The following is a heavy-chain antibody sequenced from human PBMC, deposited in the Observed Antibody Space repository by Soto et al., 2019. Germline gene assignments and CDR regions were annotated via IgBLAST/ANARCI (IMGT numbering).Heavy chain of an antibody. V-gene: IGHV3-33*01. J-gene: IGHJ6*02. Sequence: QVQLVESGGGVVQPGRSLRLSCAASGFTFSSYGMHWVRQAPGKGLEWVAVIWYDGSNKYYADSVKGRFTISRDNSKNTLYLQMNSLSAEDTAVYYCARDSESSSWYYYYYGMDVWGQGTTVTVSS. D-gene: IGHD6-13*01. CDR1: GFTFSSYG. CDR3: ARDSESSSWYYYYYGMDV. CDR2: IWYDGSNK.